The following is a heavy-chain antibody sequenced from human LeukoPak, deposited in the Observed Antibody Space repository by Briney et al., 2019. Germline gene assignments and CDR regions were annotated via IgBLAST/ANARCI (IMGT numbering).Heavy chain of an antibody. V-gene: IGHV3-74*01. D-gene: IGHD5-12*01. Sequence: GGSLRLSCAASGFSFSSYWMHWVRQAPGKGLLWVSRISTDGSSTSYADSVKGRFTISRDNAKNTLYLQMNSLRAEDTAVYCCARDSGHDYYFDYCGQGTLVTVSS. CDR2: ISTDGSST. J-gene: IGHJ4*02. CDR3: ARDSGHDYYFDY. CDR1: GFSFSSYW.